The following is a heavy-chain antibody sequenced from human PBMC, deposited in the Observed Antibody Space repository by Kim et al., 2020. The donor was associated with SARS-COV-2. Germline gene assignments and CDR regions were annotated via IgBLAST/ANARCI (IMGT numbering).Heavy chain of an antibody. CDR3: AKHWGSGTYYNFLDY. V-gene: IGHV3-23*01. CDR2: LSDIGGTT. D-gene: IGHD3-10*01. CDR1: GFIFSNYG. J-gene: IGHJ4*01. Sequence: GGSLRLSCAASGFIFSNYGMSWVRQAPGKGLEWVSALSDIGGTTYYADSVKGRFTVSRDNSKNTLYLQVNGLRVEDTAVYYCAKHWGSGTYYNFLDYWGHGTLVPVPS.